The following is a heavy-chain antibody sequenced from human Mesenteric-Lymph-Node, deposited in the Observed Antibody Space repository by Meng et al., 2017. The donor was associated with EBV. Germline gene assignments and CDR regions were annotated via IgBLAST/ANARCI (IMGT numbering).Heavy chain of an antibody. D-gene: IGHD2-21*01. J-gene: IGHJ4*02. Sequence: SRHVLSKPSVTLSLTCTVSCDTLTTYYWSWIRQPPGKGLEWIGYIYYSGSTNYNPSLRSRVTFSVDTSQNQFSLNLNSVTAADTAVYYCARIKGYCGGNCFSLRQFDSWGQGTLVTVSS. CDR1: CDTLTTYY. CDR2: IYYSGST. CDR3: ARIKGYCGGNCFSLRQFDS. V-gene: IGHV4-59*01.